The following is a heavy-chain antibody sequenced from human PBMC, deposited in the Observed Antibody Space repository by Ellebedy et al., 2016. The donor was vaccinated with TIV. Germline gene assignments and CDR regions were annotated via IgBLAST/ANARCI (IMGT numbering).Heavy chain of an antibody. J-gene: IGHJ4*02. D-gene: IGHD7-27*01. V-gene: IGHV3-74*03. CDR3: ARDVTGIRGFGY. CDR2: IDNDGSRT. Sequence: GESLKISCAASGFVFSNYWMHWVRQAPGKGLVWVSRIDNDGSRTTYADSVKGRFTISRDNSKNTLYLHMNSLRADDTAVYYCARDVTGIRGFGYWGQGTLVTVSS. CDR1: GFVFSNYW.